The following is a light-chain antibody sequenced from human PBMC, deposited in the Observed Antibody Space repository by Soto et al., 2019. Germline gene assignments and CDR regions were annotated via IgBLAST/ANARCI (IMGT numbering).Light chain of an antibody. J-gene: IGKJ5*01. Sequence: DIVMTQSPLSLPVTPGQSASISCRSSQSLLHSSGNNYLDWYVQKPGQSPQLLIYWGSNRASGVPDRFSGSRSGTDFTLKINRVEAEDVGVYYCTQGQQTPLTFGQGTRLEIK. CDR2: WGS. V-gene: IGKV2-28*01. CDR3: TQGQQTPLT. CDR1: QSLLHSSGNNY.